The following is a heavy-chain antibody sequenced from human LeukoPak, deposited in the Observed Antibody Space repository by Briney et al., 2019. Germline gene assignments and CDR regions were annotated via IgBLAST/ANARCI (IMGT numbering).Heavy chain of an antibody. Sequence: PSETLSLTCTVSGGSISSYYWSWTRQPPGKGLEWIGYIYYSGSTYYNPSLKSRVTISVDTSKNQFSLKLSSVTAADTAVYYCARRDDILTGFDYWGQGTLVTVSS. V-gene: IGHV4-59*06. CDR2: IYYSGST. CDR3: ARRDDILTGFDY. D-gene: IGHD3-9*01. CDR1: GGSISSYY. J-gene: IGHJ4*02.